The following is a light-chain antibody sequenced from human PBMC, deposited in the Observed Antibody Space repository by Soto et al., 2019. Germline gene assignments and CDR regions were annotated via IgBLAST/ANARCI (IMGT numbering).Light chain of an antibody. Sequence: QSALTQPASVSGSPGQSITISCTGTSSNVGSYDLVSWYQQHPGEAPKLMIYEGTKRPSGVSNRFSGSKSANTASLTISGLQPEDAADYYCCSYTTTTLVVFGGGTKLTVL. CDR2: EGT. J-gene: IGLJ2*01. CDR3: CSYTTTTLVV. V-gene: IGLV2-14*02. CDR1: SSNVGSYDL.